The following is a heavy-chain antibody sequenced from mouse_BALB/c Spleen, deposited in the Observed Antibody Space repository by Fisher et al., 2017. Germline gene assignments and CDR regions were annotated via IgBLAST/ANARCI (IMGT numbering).Heavy chain of an antibody. V-gene: IGHV1-26*01. D-gene: IGHD1-3*01. Sequence: KFKGKATLTVDKSSSTAYMELRSLTSEDSAVYYCARSVAGNAMDYWGQGTSVTVSS. J-gene: IGHJ4*01. CDR3: ARSVAGNAMDY.